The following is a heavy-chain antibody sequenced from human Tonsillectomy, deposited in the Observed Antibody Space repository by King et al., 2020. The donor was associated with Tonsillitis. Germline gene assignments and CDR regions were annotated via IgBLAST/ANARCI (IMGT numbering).Heavy chain of an antibody. CDR2: ISGSGGST. Sequence: VQLVESGGGLVQPGGSLRLSCAASGFTFSSYAMSWVRQAPGKGLEWVSAISGSGGSTYYADSVKGRFTISRDNSKNTLYLQMNSLRAEDTAVYYCAKHLRAAAGIYYYYYGMDVWGQGTTVTVSS. CDR1: GFTFSSYA. J-gene: IGHJ6*02. D-gene: IGHD6-13*01. CDR3: AKHLRAAAGIYYYYYGMDV. V-gene: IGHV3-23*04.